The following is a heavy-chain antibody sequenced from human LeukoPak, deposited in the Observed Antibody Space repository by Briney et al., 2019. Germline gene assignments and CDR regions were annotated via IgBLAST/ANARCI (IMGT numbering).Heavy chain of an antibody. Sequence: GGSLRLSCAASGFTFSSYSMNWVRQAPGKGLEWVSSISSSSSYIYYADSVKGRFTISRDNAKNSLYLQMNSLRAEDTAVYYCAREGYCSSTSSCYYYYYYYMDVWGKGTTVTVSS. D-gene: IGHD2-2*01. CDR2: ISSSSSYI. J-gene: IGHJ6*03. CDR3: AREGYCSSTSSCYYYYYYYMDV. V-gene: IGHV3-21*01. CDR1: GFTFSSYS.